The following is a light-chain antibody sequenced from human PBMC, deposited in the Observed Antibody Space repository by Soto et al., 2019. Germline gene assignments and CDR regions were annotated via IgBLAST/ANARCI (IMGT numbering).Light chain of an antibody. Sequence: QSALTHPPAAAGSPGQSVTISCTGSSSDVGGYNYVSWYQHHPGTSPKLIIYDVVNRPSGVPDRFSGSKSGNTASLTVSGLQAEDEVDYYCSSNAATNNIIFGGGTKLTVL. J-gene: IGLJ2*01. CDR2: DVV. V-gene: IGLV2-8*01. CDR3: SSNAATNNII. CDR1: SSDVGGYNY.